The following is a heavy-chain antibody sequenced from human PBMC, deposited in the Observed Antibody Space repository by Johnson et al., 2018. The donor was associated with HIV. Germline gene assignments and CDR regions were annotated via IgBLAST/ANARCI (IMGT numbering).Heavy chain of an antibody. Sequence: QVQLVESGGGVVQPGGSLRLSCAASGFTFSSYGMHWVRQAPGKGLEWVAFIRYDGSERYYGDSVKGRFTISRDNSKNTLYLQMNSLRAEDTAVYYCARDAPNFFTSGVRDDAFDIWGPGTMVTVSP. CDR3: ARDAPNFFTSGVRDDAFDI. CDR1: GFTFSSYG. V-gene: IGHV3-30*02. D-gene: IGHD5-12*01. CDR2: IRYDGSER. J-gene: IGHJ3*02.